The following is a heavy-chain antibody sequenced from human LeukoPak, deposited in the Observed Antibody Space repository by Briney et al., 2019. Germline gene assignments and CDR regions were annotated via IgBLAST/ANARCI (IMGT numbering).Heavy chain of an antibody. Sequence: PGGSLRLSCAASGFTFSSYAMSWVRQAPGKGLEWVSTISASGGSTYYADSVKGRFTISRDNSKNTLYLQMNSLRAEDTAVYYCARQMTPHGNFDYGGQGPLVTVSS. CDR1: GFTFSSYA. CDR2: ISASGGST. CDR3: ARQMTPHGNFDY. J-gene: IGHJ4*02. V-gene: IGHV3-23*01. D-gene: IGHD1-26*01.